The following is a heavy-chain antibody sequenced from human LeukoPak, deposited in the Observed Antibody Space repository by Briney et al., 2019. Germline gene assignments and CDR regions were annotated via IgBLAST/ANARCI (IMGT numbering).Heavy chain of an antibody. J-gene: IGHJ4*02. CDR1: GGSISSSSYY. CDR3: ARLCVAAAGKQGGSDY. Sequence: PSQTLSLTCTVSGGSISSSSYYWGWIRQPPGKGLEWIGSIYYSGSTYYNPSLKSRVTISVDTSKNQFSLKLSSVTAADTAVYYCARLCVAAAGKQGGSDYWGQGTLVTVSS. V-gene: IGHV4-39*01. D-gene: IGHD6-13*01. CDR2: IYYSGST.